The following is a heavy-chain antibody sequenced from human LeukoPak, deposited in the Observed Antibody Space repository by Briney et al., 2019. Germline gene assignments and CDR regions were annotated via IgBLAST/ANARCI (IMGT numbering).Heavy chain of an antibody. Sequence: PGGSLRLSCAASKFSFSSYWMHWVRQAPGKGLVWVSRINSDGSRTNYADSVKGRFTISRDNAKNSLYLQMNSLRAEDTAVYYCAKDRRGDCSSTSCPPGYWGQGTLVTVSS. CDR3: AKDRRGDCSSTSCPPGY. D-gene: IGHD2-2*01. V-gene: IGHV3-74*01. CDR2: INSDGSRT. J-gene: IGHJ4*02. CDR1: KFSFSSYW.